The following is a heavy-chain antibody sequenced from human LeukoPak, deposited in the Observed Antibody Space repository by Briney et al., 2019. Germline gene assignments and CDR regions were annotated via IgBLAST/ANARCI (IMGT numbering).Heavy chain of an antibody. V-gene: IGHV3-23*01. Sequence: PGGTLRLSCAASGFTFSSHGMNWVRQAPGKGLEWVSGISPSGGITYYTDSVKGRFTISRDNSKNTLYLQMNSLRAEDTAVYYCAKNYYGSGSYYNDYWGQGTLVTVSS. CDR1: GFTFSSHG. CDR3: AKNYYGSGSYYNDY. J-gene: IGHJ4*02. D-gene: IGHD3-10*01. CDR2: ISPSGGIT.